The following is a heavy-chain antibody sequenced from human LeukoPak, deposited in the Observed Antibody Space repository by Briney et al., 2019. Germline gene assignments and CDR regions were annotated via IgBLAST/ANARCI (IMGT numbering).Heavy chain of an antibody. D-gene: IGHD2-2*01. CDR1: GFTFSSYP. CDR2: ITVSDGRT. CDR3: AKRGTVSTSTPLYLDY. J-gene: IGHJ4*02. Sequence: PGRSLRLSCAASGFTFSSYPMYWRRQAPGKGLEWVSLITVSDGRTYYADSVKGRFTISRDNSKNTLFLQMNSLRAEDTAVYYCAKRGTVSTSTPLYLDYWGQGTPVTVSS. V-gene: IGHV3-23*01.